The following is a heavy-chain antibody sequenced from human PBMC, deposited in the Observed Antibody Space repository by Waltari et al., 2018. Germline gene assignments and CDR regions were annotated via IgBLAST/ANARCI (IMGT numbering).Heavy chain of an antibody. CDR2: IYHSGST. CDR3: VRWGWLVPSSYWYFDL. Sequence: QVQLQESGPGLVKPSGTLSLTCAVSGGSISSSNWWSWVRQPPGKGLEWIGEIYHSGSTNYNPSLKSRVTISVDKSKNQFSLKLSSVTAADTAVYYCVRWGWLVPSSYWYFDLWGRGTLVTVSS. V-gene: IGHV4-4*02. J-gene: IGHJ2*01. CDR1: GGSISSSNW. D-gene: IGHD6-19*01.